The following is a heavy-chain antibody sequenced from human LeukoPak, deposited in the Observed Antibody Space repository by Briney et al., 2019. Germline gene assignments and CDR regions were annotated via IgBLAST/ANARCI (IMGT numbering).Heavy chain of an antibody. CDR1: GGSISSSNYY. J-gene: IGHJ6*03. CDR2: IYYRGNA. V-gene: IGHV4-39*07. Sequence: SETLSLTCTVSGGSISSSNYYWAWIRQPPGQGLEWIGSIYYRGNAYYNPSLKSRVTISVGTSKNQFSLSLSSVTAADTAVYYCARETKRLNNPRRYYYYYMDVWGKGTTVTVSS. D-gene: IGHD1/OR15-1a*01. CDR3: ARETKRLNNPRRYYYYYMDV.